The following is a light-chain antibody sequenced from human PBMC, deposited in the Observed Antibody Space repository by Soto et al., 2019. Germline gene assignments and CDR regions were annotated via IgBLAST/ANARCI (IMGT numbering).Light chain of an antibody. CDR1: QSVSSN. J-gene: IGKJ1*01. Sequence: EIVMTQSPATLSVSPWERATLSCRASQSVSSNLAWYQQKPGQAPRLLIYGAFNRATGIPARFSGSGSGTDFTLTISSLEPEDSAVYYCHQRQSWPRTFGQGTKVDI. CDR2: GAF. V-gene: IGKV3D-15*01. CDR3: HQRQSWPRT.